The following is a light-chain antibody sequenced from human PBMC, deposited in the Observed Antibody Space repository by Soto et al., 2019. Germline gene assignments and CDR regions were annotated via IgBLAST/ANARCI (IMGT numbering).Light chain of an antibody. CDR3: SLCSTGSNRVL. J-gene: IGLJ2*01. Sequence: QSALTQPASVSGSPGQSITISCTGTSSDVGDYKFVSWYQQHPGRAPKLIIYDVSNRPSGLSNRFSGSKSGNTASLTISGVHAEDEAAYYCSLCSTGSNRVLFGAGTKLTVL. CDR1: SSDVGDYKF. CDR2: DVS. V-gene: IGLV2-14*03.